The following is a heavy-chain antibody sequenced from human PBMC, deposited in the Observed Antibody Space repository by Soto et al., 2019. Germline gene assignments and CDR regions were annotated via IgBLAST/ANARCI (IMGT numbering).Heavy chain of an antibody. CDR2: INHSGST. CDR1: GGSFIGYY. V-gene: IGHV4-34*01. D-gene: IGHD2-15*01. J-gene: IGHJ4*02. CDR3: ATCSGGSCYEFDY. Sequence: SETLSLTCAVYGGSFIGYYWSWIRQPPGKGLEWIGEINHSGSTNYNPSLKSRVTTSVDTSKNQFSLKLSSVAAADTAVYYCATCSGGSCYEFDYWGQGTLVTVSS.